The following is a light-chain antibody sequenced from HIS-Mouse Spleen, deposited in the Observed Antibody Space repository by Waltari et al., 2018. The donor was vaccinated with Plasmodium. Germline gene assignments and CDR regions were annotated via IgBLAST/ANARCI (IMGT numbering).Light chain of an antibody. CDR2: GAS. Sequence: EIVLTQSPGTLSLSPGERATLSCRASQSVSSSYLAWYQQKPGQAPSLLIYGASSRATGVPDRFSGSGSGTEFTLTISRLEPEDCAVYYCQQYGSSPPLTFGGGTKVEIK. CDR3: QQYGSSPPLT. CDR1: QSVSSSY. V-gene: IGKV3-20*01. J-gene: IGKJ4*01.